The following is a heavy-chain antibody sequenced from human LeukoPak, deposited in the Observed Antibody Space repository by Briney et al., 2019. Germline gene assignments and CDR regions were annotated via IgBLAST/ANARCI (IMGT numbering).Heavy chain of an antibody. CDR2: ISYDGSNK. D-gene: IGHD6-19*01. J-gene: IGHJ4*02. V-gene: IGHV3-30*18. CDR1: GFTFSSYG. Sequence: PGGSLRLSCAASGFTFSSYGTHWVRQAPGKGLEWVAVISYDGSNKYYADSVKGRFTISRDNSKNTLYLQMNSLRAEDTAVYYCTKGGAVVPYWGQGTLVTVSS. CDR3: TKGGAVVPY.